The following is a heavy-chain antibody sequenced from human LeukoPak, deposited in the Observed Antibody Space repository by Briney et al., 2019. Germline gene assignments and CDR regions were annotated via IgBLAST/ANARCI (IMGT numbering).Heavy chain of an antibody. J-gene: IGHJ5*02. CDR3: VRGPYGSGISNWFDP. CDR1: GGSISSSSYY. D-gene: IGHD3-10*01. CDR2: IYYSGDT. V-gene: IGHV4-39*07. Sequence: SSETLSLTCTVSGGSISSSSYYWGWIRQPPGKGLEWIGSIYYSGDTNYNPSLQSRVTVSVDTSKNQFSLRLTSVSAADTAVYYCVRGPYGSGISNWFDPWGQGTQVIVSS.